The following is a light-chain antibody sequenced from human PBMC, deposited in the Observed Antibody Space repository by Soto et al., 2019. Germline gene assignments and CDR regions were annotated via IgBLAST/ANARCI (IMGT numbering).Light chain of an antibody. J-gene: IGLJ1*01. CDR3: SSYTSSSTYV. Sequence: QSALTQPASVSGSPGQSITISCTGTSSDVGGYNHVSWYQHHPGKAPKVIIYDVSNRPSGVFNRFSGSKSGNTASLTFSGLQAEDEADYYCSSYTSSSTYVFGTGTKVTVL. CDR1: SSDVGGYNH. CDR2: DVS. V-gene: IGLV2-14*03.